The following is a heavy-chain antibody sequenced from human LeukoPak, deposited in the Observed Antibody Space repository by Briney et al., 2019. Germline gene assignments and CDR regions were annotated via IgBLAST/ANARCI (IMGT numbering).Heavy chain of an antibody. J-gene: IGHJ5*02. D-gene: IGHD2-2*01. CDR1: GFTFSSYW. Sequence: GGSLRLSCAASGFTFSSYWMSWVRQAPEKGLEWVANIKQDGSEKYYVDSVKGRFTISRDNAKNSLYLQMNSLRAEDTAVYYCARESSGVVVPAAIIWFDPWGQGTLVTVSS. V-gene: IGHV3-7*01. CDR3: ARESSGVVVPAAIIWFDP. CDR2: IKQDGSEK.